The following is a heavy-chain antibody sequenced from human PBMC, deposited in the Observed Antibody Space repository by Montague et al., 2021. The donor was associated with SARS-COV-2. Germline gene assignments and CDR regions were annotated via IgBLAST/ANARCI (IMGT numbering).Heavy chain of an antibody. CDR3: ARVSSTALRGVIKTSGYFALDV. D-gene: IGHD3-10*01. J-gene: IGHJ6*02. Sequence: SETLSLTCSVSGGSLRYSYWTCIRQAPERVLDWIGYIYHTGTTKYNPALQSRLTISVDTAKNQFFLSLTSVTAADTAVYYCARVSSTALRGVIKTSGYFALDVWGPGTTVRVAS. CDR2: IYHTGTT. V-gene: IGHV4-4*09. CDR1: GGSLRYSY.